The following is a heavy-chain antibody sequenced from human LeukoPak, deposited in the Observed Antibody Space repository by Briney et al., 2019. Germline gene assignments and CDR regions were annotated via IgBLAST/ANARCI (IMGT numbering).Heavy chain of an antibody. CDR1: GYTFTSYD. J-gene: IGHJ5*02. CDR3: ARARGYCSSTSCYRLRWSDP. V-gene: IGHV1-8*03. CDR2: MNPNSGNT. Sequence: ASVKVSCKASGYTFTSYDINWVRQATGQGLEWMGWMNPNSGNTGYAQKFQGRVTITRNTSISTAYMELSSLRSEDTAVYYCARARGYCSSTSCYRLRWSDPWGQGTLVTVSS. D-gene: IGHD2-2*02.